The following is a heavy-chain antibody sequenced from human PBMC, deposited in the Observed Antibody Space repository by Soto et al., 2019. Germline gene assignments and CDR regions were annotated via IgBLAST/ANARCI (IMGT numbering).Heavy chain of an antibody. V-gene: IGHV3-74*01. CDR1: EFTFSSHR. D-gene: IGHD3-3*01. CDR3: ARDHPGITIFGVVPVMDV. J-gene: IGHJ6*02. Sequence: GRSLRLPCAASEFTFSSHRMHWVRKNPEKGLVCVSRINSVGSSTSYADSVKGRFTISRDNAKNTLYLQMNSLRAEDTAVYYCARDHPGITIFGVVPVMDVWGQGTTVTVSS. CDR2: INSVGSST.